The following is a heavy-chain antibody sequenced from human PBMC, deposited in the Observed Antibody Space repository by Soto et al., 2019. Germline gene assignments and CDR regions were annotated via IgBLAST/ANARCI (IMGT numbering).Heavy chain of an antibody. V-gene: IGHV3-74*01. J-gene: IGHJ5*02. Sequence: PGGSLRLSCAVSGFPFSHYWMHWVRQSPGKGLVWVSLIYLAGGITNYVDSVGGRFTISRDNADNALFLQMNSLSAEDTAIYYCTSDPWGSIDTWRQGTLVTVSS. CDR1: GFPFSHYW. CDR2: IYLAGGIT. D-gene: IGHD3-16*01. CDR3: TSDPWGSIDT.